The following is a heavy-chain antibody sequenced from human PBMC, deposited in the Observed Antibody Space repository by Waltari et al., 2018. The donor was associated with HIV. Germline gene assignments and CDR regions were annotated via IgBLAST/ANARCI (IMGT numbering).Heavy chain of an antibody. CDR2: IYRGRSR. J-gene: IGHJ6*02. CDR3: ARDPRSSGYYGVDV. V-gene: IGHV3-53*01. D-gene: IGHD1-26*01. Sequence: EVQLVESGGGLIETGGYLRLSCAASGFTVSSNYMSWVRQAPGKGLDGVSVIYRGRSRYYADSVKGRFTISRDKSKNAVSLHMNSLRAEYTAVYYCARDPRSSGYYGVDVWGQGTAVTVSS. CDR1: GFTVSSNY.